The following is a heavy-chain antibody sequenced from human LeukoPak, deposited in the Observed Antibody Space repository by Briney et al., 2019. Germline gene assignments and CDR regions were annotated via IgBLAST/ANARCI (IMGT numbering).Heavy chain of an antibody. J-gene: IGHJ1*01. CDR2: ISSSSSTI. CDR1: GFTFSNAW. D-gene: IGHD5-12*01. CDR3: ARGGYSGYEH. V-gene: IGHV3-48*01. Sequence: GGSLRLSCAVSGFTFSNAWMSWVRQAPGKGLEWVSYISSSSSTIYYADSVKGRFTISRDNAKNSLYLQMNSLRAEDTAVYYCARGGYSGYEHWGQGTLVTVSS.